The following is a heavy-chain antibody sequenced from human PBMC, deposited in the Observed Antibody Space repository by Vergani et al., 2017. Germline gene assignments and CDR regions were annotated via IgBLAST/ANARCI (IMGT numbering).Heavy chain of an antibody. V-gene: IGHV3-21*01. CDR3: ARDRDYLGSGSYPYFYYYGLDV. J-gene: IGHJ6*02. D-gene: IGHD3-10*01. CDR1: GFTFSSYS. CDR2: ISSSSSYI. Sequence: EVQLVESGGGLVKRGGSLRLSCAASGFTFSSYSMNWVRQAPGKGLEWVSSISSSSSYIHYSDSLKGRFTISRDNAKSSLYLQMNSLRAEDTGVYYCARDRDYLGSGSYPYFYYYGLDVWVQGTAVTVSS.